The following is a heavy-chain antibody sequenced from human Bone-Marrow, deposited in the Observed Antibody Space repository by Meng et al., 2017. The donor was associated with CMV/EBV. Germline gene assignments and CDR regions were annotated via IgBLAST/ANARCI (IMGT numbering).Heavy chain of an antibody. J-gene: IGHJ5*02. CDR2: IIPILGIA. Sequence: SVKVSCKASGGTFSSYTISWVRQAPGQGFEWMGRIIPILGIANYAQKFQGRVTITADKSTSTAYMELSSLRSEDTAVYYCARAFHWNPAGGVSQTNWFDPWGQGTLVTVSS. D-gene: IGHD1-1*01. V-gene: IGHV1-69*02. CDR1: GGTFSSYT. CDR3: ARAFHWNPAGGVSQTNWFDP.